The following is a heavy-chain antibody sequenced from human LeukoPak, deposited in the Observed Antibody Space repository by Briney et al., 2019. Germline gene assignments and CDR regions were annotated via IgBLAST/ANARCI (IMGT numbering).Heavy chain of an antibody. CDR3: ARKNGGARWFDP. CDR2: TRNKANSYTT. D-gene: IGHD3-16*01. V-gene: IGHV3-72*01. J-gene: IGHJ5*02. CDR1: GFTFSDHY. Sequence: GGSLRLSCAASGFTFSDHYMDWVRQAPGKGLEWVGRTRNKANSYTTEYAASVKGRFTISRDDSKNSPYLQINTLKTEDTPGFSGARKNGGARWFDPWGQGTLVTVSS.